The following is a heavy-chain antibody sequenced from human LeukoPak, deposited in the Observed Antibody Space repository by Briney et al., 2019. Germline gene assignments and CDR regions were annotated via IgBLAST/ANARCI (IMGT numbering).Heavy chain of an antibody. CDR1: GFTFSSYA. J-gene: IGHJ6*02. Sequence: GGPLRLSWAASGFTFSSYAMHGVRQAPGKGLEGVAVISYDGSSKYYADSVKGRFTISRDNSKNTLYLQMNSLRAEDTAVYYCARDLWGTSGRAVWGQGTTVTVSS. CDR2: ISYDGSSK. D-gene: IGHD2-2*01. CDR3: ARDLWGTSGRAV. V-gene: IGHV3-30*04.